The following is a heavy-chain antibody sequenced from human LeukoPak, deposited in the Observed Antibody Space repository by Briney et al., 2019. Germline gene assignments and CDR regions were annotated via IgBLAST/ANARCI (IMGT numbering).Heavy chain of an antibody. V-gene: IGHV1-18*01. J-gene: IGHJ4*02. Sequence: ASVKVSCKASGYTFTSYGISWVRHAPGQGRERVGWISAYNGNTNYTQKLQGRVTITTDTSTSTAYMELRSMRSDDTAVYYCARDPYQAFDYWGQGTLVTVSS. CDR2: ISAYNGNT. CDR1: GYTFTSYG. D-gene: IGHD3-16*01. CDR3: ARDPYQAFDY.